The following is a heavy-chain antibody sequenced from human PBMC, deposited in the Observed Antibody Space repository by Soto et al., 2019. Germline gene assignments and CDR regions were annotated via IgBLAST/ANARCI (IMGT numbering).Heavy chain of an antibody. J-gene: IGHJ3*01. CDR3: ARDYFDGSASYCLEI. Sequence: QEHLVQSGAAVKSPGASVKVSCKAAGYTFTGYYIHWVRPAPGQGLEWMGCINPNTGGANIAQKFQGWVTVTRDTSRTTTYVEVNRLKSNDTAVYYCARDYFDGSASYCLEIWGQGTMVTVAS. CDR1: GYTFTGYY. CDR2: INPNTGGA. D-gene: IGHD3-9*01. V-gene: IGHV1-2*04.